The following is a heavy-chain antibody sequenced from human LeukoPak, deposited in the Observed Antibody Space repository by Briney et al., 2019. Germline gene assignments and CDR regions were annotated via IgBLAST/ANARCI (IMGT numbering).Heavy chain of an antibody. D-gene: IGHD3-10*01. CDR1: GFTFSTSW. CDR3: AHFRRESDIDY. J-gene: IGHJ4*02. CDR2: IKEDGSEK. Sequence: GGSLRLSCAASGFTFSTSWMTWVRQAPGKGLEWVANIKEDGSEKYYVGSVKGRFTISRDNAKNSLYLQMNSLSAEDTAVYYCAHFRRESDIDYWGQGTLVTVSS. V-gene: IGHV3-7*01.